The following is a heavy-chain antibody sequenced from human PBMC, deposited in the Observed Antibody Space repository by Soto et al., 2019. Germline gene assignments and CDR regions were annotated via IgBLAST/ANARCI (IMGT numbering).Heavy chain of an antibody. Sequence: NPSETLSLTCTVSGGSISSGGYYWSWIRQHPGKGLEWIGYIYYSGSTYYNPSLKSRVTISVDTSKNQFSLKLSSVTAADTAVYYCARAYEWARGSYYYDSSGYYYDYWGQGTLVTVSS. CDR1: GGSISSGGYY. V-gene: IGHV4-31*03. CDR3: ARAYEWARGSYYYDSSGYYYDY. CDR2: IYYSGST. D-gene: IGHD3-22*01. J-gene: IGHJ4*02.